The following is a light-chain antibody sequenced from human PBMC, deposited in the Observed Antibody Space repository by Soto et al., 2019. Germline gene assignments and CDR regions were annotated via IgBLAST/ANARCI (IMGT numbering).Light chain of an antibody. V-gene: IGKV3-20*01. Sequence: EIVLTQSPGTLSLSPGDRATLSCRASQSVRGNHLARYRQKPGQAPRLLIYDASKRATGTPDRFSGSGSGTDFTLTISRLEPEDFAVYYCQQYGSSPLTFGGGTKVDIK. CDR2: DAS. J-gene: IGKJ4*01. CDR1: QSVRGNH. CDR3: QQYGSSPLT.